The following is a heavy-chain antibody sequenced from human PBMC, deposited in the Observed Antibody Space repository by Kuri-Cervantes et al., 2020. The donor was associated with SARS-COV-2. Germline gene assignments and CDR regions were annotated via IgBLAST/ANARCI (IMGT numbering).Heavy chain of an antibody. D-gene: IGHD3-3*01. CDR1: GFTVSSNE. V-gene: IGHV3-38-3*01. CDR3: ARDQGLAYYDFWSGYSNDAFDI. J-gene: IGHJ3*02. CDR2: ISGGST. Sequence: GESLKISCAASGFTVSSNEMSWVRQAPGKGLEWVSSISGGSTYYADSRKGRFTISRDNSKNTLYLQMNSLRAEDTAVYYCARDQGLAYYDFWSGYSNDAFDIWGQGTMVTVSS.